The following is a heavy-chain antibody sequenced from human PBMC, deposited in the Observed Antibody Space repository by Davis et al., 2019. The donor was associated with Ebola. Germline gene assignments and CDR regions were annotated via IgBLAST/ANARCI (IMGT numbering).Heavy chain of an antibody. CDR3: ARERRFSSWFHY. J-gene: IGHJ4*02. D-gene: IGHD6-13*01. Sequence: PSETLSLTCVVYGGSLSDYYWSWIRQPPGKGLEWIGYISYSGTTNYNPSLKSRITISVDTSKNQFSLELSSVTAADTAVYYCARERRFSSWFHYWGQGTLVTVSS. V-gene: IGHV4-59*01. CDR1: GGSLSDYY. CDR2: ISYSGTT.